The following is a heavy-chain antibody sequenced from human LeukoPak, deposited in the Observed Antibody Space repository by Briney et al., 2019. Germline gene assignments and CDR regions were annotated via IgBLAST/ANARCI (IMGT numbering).Heavy chain of an antibody. J-gene: IGHJ5*02. D-gene: IGHD2-2*01. V-gene: IGHV5-51*01. CDR3: ARGPAAFIVVVPAAIRSWWFDP. CDR1: GYSFTSYW. Sequence: GESLKISCKGSGYSFTSYWIGWVRQMPGKGLEWMGSIYPGDSDTRYSPSFQGQVTISADKSISTAYLQWSSLKASDTAMYYCARGPAAFIVVVPAAIRSWWFDPWGQGTLVTVSS. CDR2: IYPGDSDT.